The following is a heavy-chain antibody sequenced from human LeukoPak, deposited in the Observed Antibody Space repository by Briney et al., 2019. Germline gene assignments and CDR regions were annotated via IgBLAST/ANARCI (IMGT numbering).Heavy chain of an antibody. J-gene: IGHJ6*03. D-gene: IGHD3-10*01. CDR1: GFSFDDYG. CDR3: ARAVYGSGSYYNRYYYYYMDV. Sequence: PGGSLRLSCAASGFSFDDYGMSWIRQPPGKGLEWIGEINHSGSTNYNPSLKSRVTISVDTSKNQFSLKLSSVTAADTAVYYCARAVYGSGSYYNRYYYYYMDVWGKGTTVTVSS. CDR2: INHSGST. V-gene: IGHV4-34*01.